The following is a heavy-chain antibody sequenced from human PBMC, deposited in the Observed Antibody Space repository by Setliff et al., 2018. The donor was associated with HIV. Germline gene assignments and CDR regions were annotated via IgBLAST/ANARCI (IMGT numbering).Heavy chain of an antibody. CDR2: IYTSGTT. D-gene: IGHD3-9*01. J-gene: IGHJ4*02. V-gene: IGHV4-61*09. CDR3: ARLRYYDILTGYAFDY. CDR1: GGSISSGSYY. Sequence: PSETLSLTCTVSGGSISSGSYYWRWIRQPAGKGLEWIGQIYTSGTTYYNPSLKGRVTISADTSKKQFSLKLSSVTAADTAVYYCARLRYYDILTGYAFDYGGQGTLVTVSS.